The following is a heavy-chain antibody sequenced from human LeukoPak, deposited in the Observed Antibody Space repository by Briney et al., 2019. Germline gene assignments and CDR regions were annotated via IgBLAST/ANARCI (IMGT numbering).Heavy chain of an antibody. D-gene: IGHD1-7*01. V-gene: IGHV3-11*04. CDR2: ISSGDNTI. Sequence: GGSLRLSCAASGFTFSDYYMSWIRQAPGKGLEWVSYISSGDNTIYYADSVKGRFTMSRDNAKNSLYLQMNSQRAEDTAVYYCARVMGNYATDYWGQGTLVTVSS. J-gene: IGHJ4*02. CDR3: ARVMGNYATDY. CDR1: GFTFSDYY.